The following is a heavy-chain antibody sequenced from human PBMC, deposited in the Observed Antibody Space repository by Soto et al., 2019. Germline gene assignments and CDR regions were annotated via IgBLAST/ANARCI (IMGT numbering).Heavy chain of an antibody. J-gene: IGHJ6*02. D-gene: IGHD5-18*01. V-gene: IGHV1-8*01. CDR3: ATRADTAMVPDDYYYYYGMDV. CDR1: GYTFTSYD. CDR2: MNPNSGNT. Sequence: ASVKGSCKASGYTFTSYDINWVRQATGQGLEWMGWMNPNSGNTGYAQKFQGRVTMTRNTSISTAYMELSSLRSEDTAVYYCATRADTAMVPDDYYYYYGMDVWGQGTTVTVSS.